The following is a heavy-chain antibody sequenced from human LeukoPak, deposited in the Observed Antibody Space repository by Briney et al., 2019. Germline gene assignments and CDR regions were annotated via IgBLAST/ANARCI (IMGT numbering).Heavy chain of an antibody. D-gene: IGHD3-10*01. CDR1: GFTFSSYA. CDR3: AKAPDYYGSGRRGY. Sequence: GGSLRLSCAASGFTFSSYAISWVRQPAGKGREWVSAISGSGGSTYYADSVKGRFTISRDNSKNTLYLQMNSLRAEDTAVYYCAKAPDYYGSGRRGYWGQGTLVTVSS. CDR2: ISGSGGST. J-gene: IGHJ4*02. V-gene: IGHV3-23*01.